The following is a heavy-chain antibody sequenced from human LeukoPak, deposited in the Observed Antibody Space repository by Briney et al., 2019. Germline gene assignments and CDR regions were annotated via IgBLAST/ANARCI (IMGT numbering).Heavy chain of an antibody. CDR3: ARDRTGNDH. CDR1: GFTFSSYW. J-gene: IGHJ5*02. D-gene: IGHD1-1*01. Sequence: GGSLRLSCAASGFTFSSYWMSWIRQAPGKGLEWVANIKEDGSEKYYVDSVRGRFTISRDNAKNSLSLQMSSLRAEDTAVYYCARDRTGNDHWGQGALVTVSS. V-gene: IGHV3-7*01. CDR2: IKEDGSEK.